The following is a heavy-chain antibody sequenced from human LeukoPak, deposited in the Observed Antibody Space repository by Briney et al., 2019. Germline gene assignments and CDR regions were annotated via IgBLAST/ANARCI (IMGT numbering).Heavy chain of an antibody. J-gene: IGHJ2*01. CDR1: GLTFITYT. D-gene: IGHD4-17*01. V-gene: IGHV3-11*01. Sequence: GGPLRLSGAPPGLTFITYTMSWIRQAQGKGLEWVSYISSSGSTIYYADSVKGRFTISRDNAKNSLYLQMNSLRAEDTAVYYCARDGVYGDYNPWGRSTLVTVSS. CDR2: ISSSGSTI. CDR3: ARDGVYGDYNP.